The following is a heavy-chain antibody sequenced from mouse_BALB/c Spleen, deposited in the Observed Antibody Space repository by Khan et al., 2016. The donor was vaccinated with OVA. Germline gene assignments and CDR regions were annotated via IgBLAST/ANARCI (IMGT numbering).Heavy chain of an antibody. D-gene: IGHD2-1*01. CDR2: IFPGTGTT. CDR3: ARCYFGNYDFAY. J-gene: IGHJ3*01. CDR1: GYTFTNYW. Sequence: QVQLKQSGAELAKPGASVKLSCRTSGYTFTNYWIQWVKQRPGQGLGWIGQIFPGTGTTYYNENFKGKATLTIDTSSSTVYMHLSSLTSEDSAVYFCARCYFGNYDFAYWGQGTLVTVSA. V-gene: IGHV1S132*01.